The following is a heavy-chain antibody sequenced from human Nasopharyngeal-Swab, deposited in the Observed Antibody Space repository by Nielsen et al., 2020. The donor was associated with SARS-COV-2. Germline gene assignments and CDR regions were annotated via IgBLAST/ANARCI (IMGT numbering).Heavy chain of an antibody. Sequence: GGSLRLSCAASGFTFGDYYMSWVRQAPGKGLEWVANIKQDGSKKNYVDSVKGRFTISRDDAMNSLYLQMNSLRAEDTAVYYCATHNDYRFENWGQGTLVSVSS. V-gene: IGHV3-7*05. J-gene: IGHJ4*02. CDR3: ATHNDYRFEN. CDR2: IKQDGSKK. CDR1: GFTFGDYY. D-gene: IGHD4-11*01.